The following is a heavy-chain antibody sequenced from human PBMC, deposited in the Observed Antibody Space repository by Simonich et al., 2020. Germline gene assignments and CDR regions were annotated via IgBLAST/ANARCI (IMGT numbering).Heavy chain of an antibody. Sequence: QLQLQESGPGLVKPSETLSLPCTVSGGSISSSSYYGGWIRQPPGKGLEWIGSIYYSGSTYYNPSLKSRVTISVDTSKNQFSLKLSSVTAADTAVYYCARHAGFAFDIWGQGTMVTVSS. CDR2: IYYSGST. V-gene: IGHV4-39*01. J-gene: IGHJ3*02. CDR1: GGSISSSSYY. D-gene: IGHD6-13*01. CDR3: ARHAGFAFDI.